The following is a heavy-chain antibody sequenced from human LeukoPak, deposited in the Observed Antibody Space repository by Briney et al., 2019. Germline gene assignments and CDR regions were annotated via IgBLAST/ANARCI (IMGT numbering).Heavy chain of an antibody. D-gene: IGHD4-11*01. CDR3: AKDREEMTTVWYFDL. V-gene: IGHV3-23*01. CDR2: ISLSGGST. J-gene: IGHJ2*01. Sequence: PGGSLRLSCAASGFTFSAYAMSWVRQAPGKGPEWVSSISLSGGSTYYADSVKGRFTISRDDSKNTLYVQMNSLRAEDTAVYYCAKDREEMTTVWYFDLWGRGTLVTVSS. CDR1: GFTFSAYA.